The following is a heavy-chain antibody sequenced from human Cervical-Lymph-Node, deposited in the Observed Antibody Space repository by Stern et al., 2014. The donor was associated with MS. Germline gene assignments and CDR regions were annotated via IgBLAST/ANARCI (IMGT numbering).Heavy chain of an antibody. V-gene: IGHV3-30*18. J-gene: IGHJ6*02. CDR2: TSYDGGNR. Sequence: MQLVESGGGVVQPGTSLRLSCTGSRFTFRSHGIHWVRQAPGKGLECVSVTSYDGGNRQYADSVKGRFTISRDNSKNTVYLHLNSLRPEDTGVYHCAKDRRGGYNYLYGMDVWGQGTTVTVS. CDR1: RFTFRSHG. CDR3: AKDRRGGYNYLYGMDV. D-gene: IGHD5-18*01.